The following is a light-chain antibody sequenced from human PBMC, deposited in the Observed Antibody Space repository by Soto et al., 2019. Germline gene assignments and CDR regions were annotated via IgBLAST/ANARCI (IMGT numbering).Light chain of an antibody. CDR1: QSISFY. J-gene: IGKJ2*01. CDR3: QQSDSTPYT. CDR2: GAS. V-gene: IGKV1-39*01. Sequence: DIQMTQSPSSPSASVGDRVTITCRASQSISFYLHWYQQRPGKAPNLLIYGASSLQSGVPSRFSGSGSGTEFTLTISSLQTEDFATYYCQQSDSTPYTFGQGTKLEIK.